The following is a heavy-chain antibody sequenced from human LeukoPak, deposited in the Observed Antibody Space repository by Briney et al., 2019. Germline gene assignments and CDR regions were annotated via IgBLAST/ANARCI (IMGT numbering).Heavy chain of an antibody. Sequence: GASVKVSCKASGYTFTGYYMHWVRQAPGQGLEWRGWINPNSGGTNYAQKFQGRVTMTRDTSISTAYMELSRLRSDDTAVYYCARDPAMVRGVISYYMDVWGKGTTVTISS. D-gene: IGHD3-10*01. V-gene: IGHV1-2*02. CDR3: ARDPAMVRGVISYYMDV. CDR2: INPNSGGT. CDR1: GYTFTGYY. J-gene: IGHJ6*03.